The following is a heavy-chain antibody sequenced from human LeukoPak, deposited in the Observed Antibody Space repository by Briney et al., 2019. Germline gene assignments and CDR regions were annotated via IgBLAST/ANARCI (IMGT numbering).Heavy chain of an antibody. CDR1: GFTFTSHS. Sequence: GGSLRLSCVASGFTFTSHSLNWVRQAPGKDLEWVAYISGTGTNIYYADSVKGRSTISRDNAMNSVYLQMDSLRDEDTAVYYCGRDRYGDYLVDCWGQGTLVTVSS. V-gene: IGHV3-48*02. CDR3: GRDRYGDYLVDC. J-gene: IGHJ4*02. CDR2: ISGTGTNI. D-gene: IGHD4-17*01.